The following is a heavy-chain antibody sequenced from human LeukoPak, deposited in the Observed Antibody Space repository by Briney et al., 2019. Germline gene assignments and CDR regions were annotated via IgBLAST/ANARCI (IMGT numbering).Heavy chain of an antibody. CDR1: GGSFSGYY. D-gene: IGHD3-10*01. Sequence: SETLSLTCAVYGGSFSGYYWSWIRQPPGKGLEWIGEINHSGSTNYNPSLKSRVTISVDTSKNQFSLKLSSVTAADTAVYYCARGRIWFGELPLDYWGQGTLVTVSS. J-gene: IGHJ4*02. CDR3: ARGRIWFGELPLDY. V-gene: IGHV4-34*01. CDR2: INHSGST.